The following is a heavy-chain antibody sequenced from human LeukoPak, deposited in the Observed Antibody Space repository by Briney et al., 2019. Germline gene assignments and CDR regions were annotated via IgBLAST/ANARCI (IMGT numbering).Heavy chain of an antibody. J-gene: IGHJ6*02. CDR2: VSSGSNYI. Sequence: PGGALRLSCVASGFTFRSHDMNWVRQAPGKGLEWVSSVSSGSNYIYYADSVKGRFTISRDNAKTSLCLQMNSLRAEDTAVYYCARDRGAYSYYYYGVDVWGQGTTVAVSS. CDR3: ARDRGAYSYYYYGVDV. D-gene: IGHD1-1*01. CDR1: GFTFRSHD. V-gene: IGHV3-21*01.